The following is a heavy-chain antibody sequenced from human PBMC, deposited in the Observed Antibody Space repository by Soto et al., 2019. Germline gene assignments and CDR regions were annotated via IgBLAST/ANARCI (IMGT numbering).Heavy chain of an antibody. V-gene: IGHV3-74*01. D-gene: IGHD2-15*01. CDR2: INPEGSST. J-gene: IGHJ3*01. Sequence: EVQLVESGGGLVQPGGSLRLSCVDSGFSFGNYWMHWVRQGPGKGLVWVARINPEGSSTNYADSAEGRFTISRDNAKNTVYLQMNSLRAEDTAVYYCARSPGGYYIEWGQGTMVTVSS. CDR3: ARSPGGYYIE. CDR1: GFSFGNYW.